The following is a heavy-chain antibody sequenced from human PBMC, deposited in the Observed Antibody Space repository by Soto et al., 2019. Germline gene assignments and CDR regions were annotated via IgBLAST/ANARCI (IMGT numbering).Heavy chain of an antibody. CDR1: GGSISSYY. V-gene: IGHV4-59*01. D-gene: IGHD4-17*01. CDR3: ARGPGDYPDSVYYYYMDV. Sequence: SETLSLTCTVSGGSISSYYWSWIRQPPGKGLEWIGYIYYSGSTNYNPSLKSRVTISVDTSKNQFSLKLSSVTAADTAVYYCARGPGDYPDSVYYYYMDVWGKGTTVTVSS. J-gene: IGHJ6*03. CDR2: IYYSGST.